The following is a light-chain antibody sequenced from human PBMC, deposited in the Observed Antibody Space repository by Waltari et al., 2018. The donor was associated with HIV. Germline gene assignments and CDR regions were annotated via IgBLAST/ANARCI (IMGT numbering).Light chain of an antibody. Sequence: SYELTQSPSMSVSPGQTASITCSGDNLGHKYAYWYQKKAGQSPIVVIYEDNKRPSGIPERFAGSNSGNTATLTISGTQAMDEADYYCQAWDSSIVVFGGGTKLTVL. CDR3: QAWDSSIVV. V-gene: IGLV3-1*01. CDR1: NLGHKY. J-gene: IGLJ2*01. CDR2: EDN.